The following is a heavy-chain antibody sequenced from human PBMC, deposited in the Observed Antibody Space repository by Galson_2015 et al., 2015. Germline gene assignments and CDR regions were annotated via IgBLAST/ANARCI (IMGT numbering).Heavy chain of an antibody. V-gene: IGHV1-3*01. D-gene: IGHD3-10*01. J-gene: IGHJ3*02. CDR1: GYTFTNYA. CDR3: ARSDRVTIIRGVIITGAYDI. Sequence: SVKVSCKASGYTFTNYAMHWVRQAPGQRLEWMGWINAGYGDTKYSQKFQGGVTITRDTAASTAYMELSSLRSEDTAVYYCARSDRVTIIRGVIITGAYDIWGQGTMVTVSS. CDR2: INAGYGDT.